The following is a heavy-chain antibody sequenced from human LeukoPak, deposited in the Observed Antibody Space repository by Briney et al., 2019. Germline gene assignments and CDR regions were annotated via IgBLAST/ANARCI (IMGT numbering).Heavy chain of an antibody. CDR1: GGSISSYY. CDR3: ARHSGSSPHYFDY. CDR2: IYYSGST. V-gene: IGHV4-59*08. Sequence: SETLSLTCTVSGGSISSYYWSWLRQSPGKGLEWIAFIYYSGSTHYKSSLKSRVTISVDTSRNQFSLGLSSVTAADTAVYYCARHSGSSPHYFDYWGQGTLVTVSS. J-gene: IGHJ4*02. D-gene: IGHD1-26*01.